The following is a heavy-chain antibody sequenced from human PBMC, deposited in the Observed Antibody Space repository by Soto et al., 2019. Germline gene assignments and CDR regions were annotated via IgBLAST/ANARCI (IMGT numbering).Heavy chain of an antibody. CDR2: IYPGDSDT. D-gene: IGHD2-2*02. CDR3: ARLPQLYNLYYYYYGMDV. CDR1: GYSFTSYW. J-gene: IGHJ6*02. V-gene: IGHV5-51*01. Sequence: RGESLKISCKGSGYSFTSYWIGWVRQMPGKGLEWMGIIYPGDSDTRYSPSFQGQVTISADKSISTAYLQWSSLKASDTAMYYCARLPQLYNLYYYYYGMDVWGQGTTVTVSS.